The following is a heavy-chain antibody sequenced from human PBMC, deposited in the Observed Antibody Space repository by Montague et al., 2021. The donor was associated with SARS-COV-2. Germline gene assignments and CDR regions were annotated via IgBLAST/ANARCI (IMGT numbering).Heavy chain of an antibody. J-gene: IGHJ4*02. CDR1: GGSVSSGSYY. CDR2: LCYTGXT. V-gene: IGHV4-61*01. CDR3: ARISGITSWYYDY. D-gene: IGHD1-14*01. Sequence: SETLSLTCTVSGGSVSSGSYYWSCLRPPPGQGLQWVGNLCYTGXTXPXXXXQIRVTISVDSSQNQFSLRLSSVTAADTAVYYCARISGITSWYYDYWGQGTLVTVSS.